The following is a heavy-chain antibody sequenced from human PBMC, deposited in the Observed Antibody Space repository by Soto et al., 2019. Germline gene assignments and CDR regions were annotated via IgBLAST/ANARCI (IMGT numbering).Heavy chain of an antibody. CDR3: ARLSDYYYGMDV. V-gene: IGHV1-69*02. Sequence: QVQLVQSGAEVKKPGSSVKVSCKASGGTFSSYTISWVRQAPGQGIEWMGRIIPILGIANYAQKFQGRVTITADKSTSTAYMELSSLRSEDTAVYYCARLSDYYYGMDVWGQGTTVTVSS. CDR2: IIPILGIA. J-gene: IGHJ6*02. CDR1: GGTFSSYT.